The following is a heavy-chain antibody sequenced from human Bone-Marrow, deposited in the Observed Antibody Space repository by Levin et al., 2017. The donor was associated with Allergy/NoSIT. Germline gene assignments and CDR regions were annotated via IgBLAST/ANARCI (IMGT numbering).Heavy chain of an antibody. CDR2: IDPEDAEI. CDR1: GYTLSEVA. D-gene: IGHD3-9*01. V-gene: IGHV1-24*01. CDR3: AKLLTGFYYGMNV. J-gene: IGHJ6*02. Sequence: ASVKVSCKISGYTLSEVAMHWVRKAPGKGLELMGGIDPEDAEIIYAQKFQGRVTMTEDTSTDTAYMELSSLTSEDTAVYYCAKLLTGFYYGMNVWGPGTTVTVSS.